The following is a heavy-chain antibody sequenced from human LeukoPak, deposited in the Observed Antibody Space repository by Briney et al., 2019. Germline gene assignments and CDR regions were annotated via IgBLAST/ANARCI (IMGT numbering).Heavy chain of an antibody. CDR1: GYTFTSYY. D-gene: IGHD6-19*01. CDR3: ARANLGANKWLVRFHFGY. Sequence: ASVKVSCKASGYTFTSYYMHWVRQAPGQGLEWMGIINPSGGSTSYAQKFQGRVTMTRDTSTSTVYMELSSLRSEDTAVYYCARANLGANKWLVRFHFGYWGQGTLVTVSS. CDR2: INPSGGST. J-gene: IGHJ4*02. V-gene: IGHV1-46*01.